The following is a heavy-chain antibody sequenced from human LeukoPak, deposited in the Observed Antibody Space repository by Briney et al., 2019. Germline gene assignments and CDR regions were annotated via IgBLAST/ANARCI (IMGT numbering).Heavy chain of an antibody. CDR2: IYAGGKT. V-gene: IGHV4-61*02. D-gene: IGHD3-10*01. J-gene: IGHJ5*02. Sequence: SETLSLTCTVSGDSISTGGYFWSWIRQPAGRGLEWIGRIYAGGKTNYNPSLRSRVTISVDTSRNQFSLKLNSVTAADTAVYYCARMDYYGSGTYHSWFDPWGQGTLVTVSS. CDR1: GDSISTGGYF. CDR3: ARMDYYGSGTYHSWFDP.